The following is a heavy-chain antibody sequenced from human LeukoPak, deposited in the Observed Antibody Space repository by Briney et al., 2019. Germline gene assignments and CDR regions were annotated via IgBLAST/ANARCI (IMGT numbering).Heavy chain of an antibody. CDR3: AAGTAADF. Sequence: GGSLRLSCIVSGIPFSDYYMNWIQPAPGKGLEWISYISSSSSYSDYADSVKGRFTISRDNAKSALYLQLNSLRLEDTAVYYCAAGTAADFWGQGTLVTVSS. D-gene: IGHD6-13*01. CDR1: GIPFSDYY. CDR2: ISSSSSYS. V-gene: IGHV3-11*03. J-gene: IGHJ4*02.